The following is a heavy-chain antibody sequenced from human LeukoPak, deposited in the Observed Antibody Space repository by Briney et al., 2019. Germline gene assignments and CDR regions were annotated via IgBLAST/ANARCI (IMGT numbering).Heavy chain of an antibody. Sequence: ASVKVSCKASGHTFTSYGISWVRQAPGQGLEWMGWISAYNGNTNYAQKLQGRVTMTTDTSTSTAYMELRSLRSDDTAVYYCARTSDYDFWSGYFDYWGQGTLVTVSS. V-gene: IGHV1-18*01. CDR3: ARTSDYDFWSGYFDY. J-gene: IGHJ4*02. CDR2: ISAYNGNT. D-gene: IGHD3-3*01. CDR1: GHTFTSYG.